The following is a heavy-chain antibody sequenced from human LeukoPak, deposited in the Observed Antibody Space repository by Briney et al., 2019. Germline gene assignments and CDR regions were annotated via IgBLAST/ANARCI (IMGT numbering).Heavy chain of an antibody. Sequence: PSETLSLTCTVSGGSISSYYWSWIRQPPGKGLERIGYIYYSGSTNYNPSLKSRVTISVDTSKNQFSLKLSSVTAADTAVYYCARDNGDYVYYFDYWGQGTLVTVSS. CDR2: IYYSGST. CDR1: GGSISSYY. D-gene: IGHD4-17*01. J-gene: IGHJ4*02. CDR3: ARDNGDYVYYFDY. V-gene: IGHV4-59*01.